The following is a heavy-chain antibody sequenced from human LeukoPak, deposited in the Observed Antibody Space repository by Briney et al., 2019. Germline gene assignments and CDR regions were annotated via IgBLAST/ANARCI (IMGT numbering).Heavy chain of an antibody. CDR2: ISSTRGTI. CDR1: GFTFSSYS. J-gene: IGHJ4*02. Sequence: GGSLRLSCAASGFTFSSYSMNWVRQAPGKGLEWISYISSTRGTIYYADSVKGRFTISRDNAKNSLYLQMNSLRDEDTAVYYCARSMTTVTRAYHFDYWGQGTLVTVSS. D-gene: IGHD4-17*01. V-gene: IGHV3-48*02. CDR3: ARSMTTVTRAYHFDY.